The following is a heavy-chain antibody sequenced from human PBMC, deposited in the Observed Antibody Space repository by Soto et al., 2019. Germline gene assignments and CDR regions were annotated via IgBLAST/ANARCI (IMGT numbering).Heavy chain of an antibody. V-gene: IGHV2-5*01. Sequence: QITLKESGPTLVKPTQTLTLTCTFSGFSLSTSGVGVGWIRQPPGKALEWLALFYSNGDKRYSPSLRTRLTISKDPSKDQVVLTMTNLDPVDTATYFCAHIPVAGTWYFDLWGRGTLISVSS. CDR3: AHIPVAGTWYFDL. D-gene: IGHD6-19*01. J-gene: IGHJ2*01. CDR1: GFSLSTSGVG. CDR2: FYSNGDK.